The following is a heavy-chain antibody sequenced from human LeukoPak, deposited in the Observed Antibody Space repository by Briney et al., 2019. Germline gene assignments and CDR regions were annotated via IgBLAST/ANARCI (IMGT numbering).Heavy chain of an antibody. J-gene: IGHJ6*02. CDR1: GGSISSGDYY. V-gene: IGHV4-30-4*01. CDR2: IYYSGST. CDR3: ARETPRRRKYYYYGMDV. Sequence: PSETLSLTCTVSGGSISSGDYYWSWIRQPPGKGLEWIGYIYYSGSTYYNPSLKSRVTISVDTSKNQFSLKLSSVTAADTAVYYCARETPRRRKYYYYGMDVWGQGTTVTVSS.